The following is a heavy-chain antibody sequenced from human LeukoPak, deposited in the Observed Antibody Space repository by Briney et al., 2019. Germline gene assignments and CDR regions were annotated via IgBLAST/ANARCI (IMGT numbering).Heavy chain of an antibody. Sequence: SETLSLTCTVSGGSISSYYWSWIRQPPGKGLEWIGYIYYSGSTNYNPSLKSRVTISVDTSKNQFSLKLSSVTAADTAVYYCARGDTVTDFDYWGQGTLVTVSS. CDR2: IYYSGST. J-gene: IGHJ4*02. CDR1: GGSISSYY. V-gene: IGHV4-59*01. D-gene: IGHD4-11*01. CDR3: ARGDTVTDFDY.